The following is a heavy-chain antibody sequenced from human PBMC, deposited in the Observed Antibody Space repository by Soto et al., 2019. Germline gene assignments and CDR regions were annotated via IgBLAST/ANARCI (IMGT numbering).Heavy chain of an antibody. Sequence: EVQLVESGGGLVQPGGSLRLSCTTSGLAFSTYWMAWVRQAPGKGLEWVGNTKPDETETYYADSVEGRFTISRDNAKSSLYLQMDSLRVKDTAVYYCATIGDVTFHYWGQGTPVTVSS. CDR1: GLAFSTYW. D-gene: IGHD4-4*01. CDR3: ATIGDVTFHY. J-gene: IGHJ4*02. V-gene: IGHV3-7*02. CDR2: TKPDETET.